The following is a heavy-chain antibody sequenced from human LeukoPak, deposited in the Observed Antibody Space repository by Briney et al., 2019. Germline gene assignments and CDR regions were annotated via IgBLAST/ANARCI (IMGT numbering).Heavy chain of an antibody. CDR3: AKDGHCSSTSCYIGGLDY. CDR1: GFTFSSYA. J-gene: IGHJ4*02. Sequence: GGSLRLSCAASGFTFSSYAMSWVRQAPGKGLEWVSAISGSGGSTYYADSVKGRFTISRDNSKNTLYLQMNSLRAEDTAVYYCAKDGHCSSTSCYIGGLDYWGQGTLVTVSS. CDR2: ISGSGGST. D-gene: IGHD2-2*02. V-gene: IGHV3-23*01.